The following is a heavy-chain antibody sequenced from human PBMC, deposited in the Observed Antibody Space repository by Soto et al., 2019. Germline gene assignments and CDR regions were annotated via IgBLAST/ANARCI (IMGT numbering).Heavy chain of an antibody. CDR1: GFTFSGHY. CDR2: IRNKPNGHTT. Sequence: EVQLVESGGGLVQPGGSLRLSCEGSGFTFSGHYMDWVRQAPGKGLEWLGRIRNKPNGHTTAYDASVKGRFTISRYDSKNLVYLQMNSLKSEDTVLYYCSTTVITAPLFEYWGQGTLVAVSS. D-gene: IGHD2-21*02. CDR3: STTVITAPLFEY. V-gene: IGHV3-72*01. J-gene: IGHJ4*02.